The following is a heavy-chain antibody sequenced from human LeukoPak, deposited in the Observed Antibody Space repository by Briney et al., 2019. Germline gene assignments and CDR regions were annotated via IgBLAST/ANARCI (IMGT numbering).Heavy chain of an antibody. D-gene: IGHD5-24*01. J-gene: IGHJ3*02. V-gene: IGHV4-31*03. CDR1: GGSVSSGSYY. CDR2: IYYSGST. Sequence: SETLSLTCTVSGGSVSSGSYYWSWIRQHPGKGLEWIGCIYYSGSTYYNPSLKSRVALSVDTSKNQFSLKLSSLTAADTAVYYCAKSREEIRGLDAFDIWGQGTMVTVSS. CDR3: AKSREEIRGLDAFDI.